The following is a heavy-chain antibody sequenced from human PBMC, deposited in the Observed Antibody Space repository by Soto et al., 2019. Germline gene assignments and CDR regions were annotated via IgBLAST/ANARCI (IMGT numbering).Heavy chain of an antibody. CDR3: VRGGFAYGYLDY. D-gene: IGHD5-18*01. CDR1: GYTFSSYG. V-gene: IGHV1-18*01. Sequence: QVQLVQSGAEVKKPGASLKVSCKTSGYTFSSYGIVWVRQAPGQGLEWMGWISTYNVDTKYADKFQGRLTMSSDTSTTTAFMELRRLRSDDTAVYYCVRGGFAYGYLDYWGQGTLVTVSS. CDR2: ISTYNVDT. J-gene: IGHJ4*02.